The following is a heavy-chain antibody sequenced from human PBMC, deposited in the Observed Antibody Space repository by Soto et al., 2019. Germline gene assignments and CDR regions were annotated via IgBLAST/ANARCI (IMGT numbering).Heavy chain of an antibody. Sequence: QVQLVQSGAEVKKPGASVKVSCKASGYTFTSYDINWVRQATGQGLEWMGWMNPNSGNTGYAQKFQGRVTMTRNTSRSTAYMELSSLRSEDTAVYYCAGGAIVVVSAADFDIWGRGTMVTVSS. V-gene: IGHV1-8*01. CDR1: GYTFTSYD. CDR3: AGGAIVVVSAADFDI. CDR2: MNPNSGNT. D-gene: IGHD2-2*01. J-gene: IGHJ3*02.